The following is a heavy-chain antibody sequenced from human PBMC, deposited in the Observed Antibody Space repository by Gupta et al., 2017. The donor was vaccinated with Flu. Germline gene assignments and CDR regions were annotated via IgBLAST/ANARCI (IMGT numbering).Heavy chain of an antibody. CDR2: IYTSGST. CDR1: VGSISSGSYY. D-gene: IGHD3-10*01. V-gene: IGHV4-61*02. Sequence: QVQLQESGPGLVKPSQTLSLTCTISVGSISSGSYYWSWIRQPAGKGLEWIGRIYTSGSTNYNPSLKSRVTISVDTSKNQFSLKLSSVTAADTAVYYCARDRGVLLWFGEGDRGAFDIWGQGTMVTVSS. CDR3: ARDRGVLLWFGEGDRGAFDI. J-gene: IGHJ3*02.